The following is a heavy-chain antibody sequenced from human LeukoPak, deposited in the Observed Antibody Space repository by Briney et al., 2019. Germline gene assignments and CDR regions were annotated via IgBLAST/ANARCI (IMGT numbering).Heavy chain of an antibody. J-gene: IGHJ6*04. D-gene: IGHD3-10*02. CDR3: AELGITMIGGV. Sequence: PGGSLRLSCAASRFTFSNFDMNWVRQAPGKGLEWVAYISASGATIYYADSVKGRFTFSRDNGKKSLYLEMNSLRVDDTAVYFCAELGITMIGGVWGKGTTVTISS. CDR1: RFTFSNFD. CDR2: ISASGATI. V-gene: IGHV3-48*03.